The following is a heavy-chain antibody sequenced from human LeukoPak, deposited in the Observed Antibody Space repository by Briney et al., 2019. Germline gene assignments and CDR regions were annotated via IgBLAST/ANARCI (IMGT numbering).Heavy chain of an antibody. CDR3: ARESPGRDYYDSSGSNAFDI. J-gene: IGHJ3*02. Sequence: ASVKVSCKASGGTFSSYAISWVRQAPGQGLEWMGGIIPIFGTANYAQKFQGRVTITADKPTSTAYMELSSLRSEDTAVYYCARESPGRDYYDSSGSNAFDIWGQGTMVTVSS. CDR1: GGTFSSYA. CDR2: IIPIFGTA. V-gene: IGHV1-69*06. D-gene: IGHD3-22*01.